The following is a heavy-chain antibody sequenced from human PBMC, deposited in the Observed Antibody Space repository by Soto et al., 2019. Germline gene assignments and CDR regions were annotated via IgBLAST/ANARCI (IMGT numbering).Heavy chain of an antibody. D-gene: IGHD1-7*01. Sequence: PSETLSLTCTVSGGSISSSSYYWGWIRQPPGKGLEWIGSIYYSGSTYYNPSLKSRVSISVDTSKNQFSLKLSSVTAADTAVYYCARHAVTGTPLNNWLDPWGQGTLVTVSS. J-gene: IGHJ5*02. CDR1: GGSISSSSYY. CDR3: ARHAVTGTPLNNWLDP. CDR2: IYYSGST. V-gene: IGHV4-39*01.